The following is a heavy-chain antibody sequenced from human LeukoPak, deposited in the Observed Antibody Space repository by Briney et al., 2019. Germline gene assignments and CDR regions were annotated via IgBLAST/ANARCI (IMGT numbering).Heavy chain of an antibody. CDR1: GFTFSNYA. V-gene: IGHV3-23*01. Sequence: GGSLRLSCAASGFTFSNYAMSWVRQAPGKGLEWVSTISGSGGSTYYADSVKGRFTISRDNSKNTLYLQMNSLRAEDTAVYYCAKARSPGYLGYSGSPNNWFDPWGQGALVTVSS. CDR3: AKARSPGYLGYSGSPNNWFDP. D-gene: IGHD6-13*01. J-gene: IGHJ5*02. CDR2: ISGSGGST.